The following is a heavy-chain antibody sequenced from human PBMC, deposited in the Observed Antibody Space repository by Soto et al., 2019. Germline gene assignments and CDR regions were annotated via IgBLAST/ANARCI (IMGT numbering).Heavy chain of an antibody. CDR2: ISHSGSST. D-gene: IGHD3-10*01. Sequence: GGSLRLSCAASGVTFSNYAVNWARQAPGKGLEWVSGISHSGSSTYYADSVKGRFTISRDNSKNTLFLQMNSLTAEDTAVYYCAKGSWVHHGSEGGNWLDPWGQGTLVTVSS. J-gene: IGHJ5*02. CDR3: AKGSWVHHGSEGGNWLDP. V-gene: IGHV3-23*01. CDR1: GVTFSNYA.